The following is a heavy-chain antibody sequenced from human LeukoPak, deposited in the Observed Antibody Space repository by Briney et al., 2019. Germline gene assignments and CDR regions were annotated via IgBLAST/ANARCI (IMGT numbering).Heavy chain of an antibody. Sequence: SETLSLTCAVYGGSFSGYYWSWIRQPPGKGLEWIGEINHSGSTNYNPSLKSRVTISVDTSKNQFSPKLSSVTAADTAVYYCARVWGSSGWVDYWGQGTLVTVSS. CDR3: ARVWGSSGWVDY. CDR2: INHSGST. J-gene: IGHJ4*02. CDR1: GGSFSGYY. D-gene: IGHD6-19*01. V-gene: IGHV4-34*01.